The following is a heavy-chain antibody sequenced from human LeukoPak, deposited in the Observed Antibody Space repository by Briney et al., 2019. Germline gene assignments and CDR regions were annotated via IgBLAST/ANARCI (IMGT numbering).Heavy chain of an antibody. D-gene: IGHD6-6*01. CDR3: ACSSGYYYYMDV. CDR2: INTNTGNP. V-gene: IGHV7-4-1*02. J-gene: IGHJ6*03. CDR1: VYTFTSYA. Sequence: ASVKVSCKASVYTFTSYAMNGVRQAPGRGREGMGWINTNTGNPTYARGFTGRLVFSLDTSVSTAYLQISSLKAEDTAVYYCACSSGYYYYMDVWGKGTTVTVSS.